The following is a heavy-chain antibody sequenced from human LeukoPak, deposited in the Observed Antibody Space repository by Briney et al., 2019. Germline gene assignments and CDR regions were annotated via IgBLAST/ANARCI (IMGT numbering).Heavy chain of an antibody. CDR1: GFTFSGKW. J-gene: IGHJ4*02. CDR2: INSDGSST. D-gene: IGHD1-26*01. CDR3: ARRSSGSPPYYFGY. V-gene: IGHV3-74*01. Sequence: GGSLRLSCAASGFTFSGKWMHWVRQAPGKGLVWVSRINSDGSSTSYADSVKGRFTISRDNAKNTLYLQMNSLRAEDTAVYYCARRSSGSPPYYFGYWGQGTLVTVSS.